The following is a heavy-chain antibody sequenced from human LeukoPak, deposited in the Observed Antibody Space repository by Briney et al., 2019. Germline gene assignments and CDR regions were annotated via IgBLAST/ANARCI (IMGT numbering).Heavy chain of an antibody. J-gene: IGHJ5*02. D-gene: IGHD6-13*01. CDR3: ARRLSSSWYGGGLFVSGTTHNWFDP. Sequence: VASVKVSCKASGGTFSSYAISWVRQAPGQGLEWMGGIIPIFGTANYAQKFQGRVTITAGESTRTAYMELSSLRSEDTAVYYCARRLSSSWYGGGLFVSGTTHNWFDPWGQGTLVTVSS. CDR2: IIPIFGTA. V-gene: IGHV1-69*13. CDR1: GGTFSSYA.